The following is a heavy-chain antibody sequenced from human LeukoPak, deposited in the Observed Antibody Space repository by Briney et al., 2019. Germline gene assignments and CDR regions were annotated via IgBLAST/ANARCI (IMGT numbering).Heavy chain of an antibody. V-gene: IGHV3-21*01. CDR1: GFTFSSYG. Sequence: PGGSLRLSCAASGFTFSSYGMHWVRQAPGKGLEWVSSISSSSSYIYYADSVKGRFTISRDNAKNSLYLQMNSLRAEDTAVYYCASMWVLSSGWYNWGQGTLVTVSS. J-gene: IGHJ4*02. CDR3: ASMWVLSSGWYN. CDR2: ISSSSSYI. D-gene: IGHD6-19*01.